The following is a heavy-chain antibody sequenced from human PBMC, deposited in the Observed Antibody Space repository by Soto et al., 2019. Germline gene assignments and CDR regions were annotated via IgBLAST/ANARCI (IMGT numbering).Heavy chain of an antibody. Sequence: QVQLQESGPGLVKPSGTLSLTCHVSGSSMSDYYWSWIRQSPGKGLEWFGYIYHTGTTNYNPSLKSRVTMSIDTSSNQFSLRVRSVTAADTAVYFCTRVPPDYTCGPDFWGQGTLVTVSS. CDR2: IYHTGTT. D-gene: IGHD3-16*01. CDR1: GSSMSDYY. J-gene: IGHJ4*02. CDR3: TRVPPDYTCGPDF. V-gene: IGHV4-59*01.